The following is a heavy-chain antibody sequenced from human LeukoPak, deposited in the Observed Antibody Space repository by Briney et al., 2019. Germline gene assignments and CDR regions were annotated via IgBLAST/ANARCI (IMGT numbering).Heavy chain of an antibody. CDR1: GGSFSGYY. V-gene: IGHV4-34*01. J-gene: IGHJ4*02. D-gene: IGHD3-3*01. CDR2: INHSGST. CDR3: ARAVQGYDFCSGYYCLFDY. Sequence: SETLSLTCAVSGGSFSGYYWSWVRQPPGKGLEWIGEINHSGSTNYYPSLKSRVTISVDTSKNQFSLTLSSVTAADTAVYYCARAVQGYDFCSGYYCLFDYWGQGTLVTVSS.